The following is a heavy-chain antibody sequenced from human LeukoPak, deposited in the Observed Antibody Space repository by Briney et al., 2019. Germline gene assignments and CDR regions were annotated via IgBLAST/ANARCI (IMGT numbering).Heavy chain of an antibody. Sequence: PSETLSLTCTVSGGSISSYCWSWIRQPPGKGLEWIGYIYYSGSTNYNPSLKSRVTISVDTSKNQFSLKQSSVTAADTAVYYCARIGHEDYYFDYWGQGTLVTVSS. CDR3: ARIGHEDYYFDY. V-gene: IGHV4-59*01. J-gene: IGHJ4*02. CDR1: GGSISSYC. CDR2: IYYSGST.